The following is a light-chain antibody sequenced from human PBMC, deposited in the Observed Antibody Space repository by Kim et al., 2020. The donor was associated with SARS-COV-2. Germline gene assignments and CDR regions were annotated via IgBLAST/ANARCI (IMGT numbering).Light chain of an antibody. Sequence: ASVGDRVTITCQASQDISNYLNWYQQKPGKAPKLLIYDASNLETGVPSRFSGSGSGTDFTFTISSLQPEDIATYYCQQYDNLPVYSFGQGTKLEI. J-gene: IGKJ2*03. CDR1: QDISNY. CDR2: DAS. CDR3: QQYDNLPVYS. V-gene: IGKV1-33*01.